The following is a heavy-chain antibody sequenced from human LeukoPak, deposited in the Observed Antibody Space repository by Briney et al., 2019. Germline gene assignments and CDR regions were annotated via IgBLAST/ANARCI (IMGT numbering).Heavy chain of an antibody. V-gene: IGHV3-64*04. J-gene: IGHJ4*02. Sequence: PGGSLRLSCSASGFIFSFYAIHWVRQAPGKGLEYVSAISNNGDSTYYADSVKGRFTISRDNSKNTLYLQMNSLRAEDTAVYYCAIHPIKQQLVLVDYWGQGTLVTVSS. CDR1: GFIFSFYA. CDR2: ISNNGDST. CDR3: AIHPIKQQLVLVDY. D-gene: IGHD6-13*01.